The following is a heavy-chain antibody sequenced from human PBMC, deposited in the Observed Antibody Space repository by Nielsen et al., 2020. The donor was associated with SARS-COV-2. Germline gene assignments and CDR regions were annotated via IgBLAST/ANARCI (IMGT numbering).Heavy chain of an antibody. V-gene: IGHV4-34*01. CDR2: INHSGST. Sequence: SETLSLTCAVYGGSLSGYYWSWIRQPPGKGLEWIGEINHSGSTNYNPSLKSRVTISVDTSKNQFSLKLSSVTAADTAVYYCARVDGMTTVTVDYWGQGTLVTVSS. D-gene: IGHD4-17*01. CDR1: GGSLSGYY. CDR3: ARVDGMTTVTVDY. J-gene: IGHJ4*02.